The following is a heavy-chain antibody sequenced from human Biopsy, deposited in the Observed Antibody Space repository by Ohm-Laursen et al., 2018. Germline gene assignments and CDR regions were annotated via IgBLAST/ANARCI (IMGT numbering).Heavy chain of an antibody. CDR3: ATKLTGYFHH. V-gene: IGHV1-69*06. Sequence: ASVKVSCKPPEGTFSNYGVNWVRQAPGQGLEWLGGNIPILGTGNYAQKFQDRVTVAADTSPSTATMELRSLRSDDTAVYYCATKLTGYFHHWGQGTLVIVSS. J-gene: IGHJ1*01. CDR1: EGTFSNYG. CDR2: NIPILGTG. D-gene: IGHD3-9*01.